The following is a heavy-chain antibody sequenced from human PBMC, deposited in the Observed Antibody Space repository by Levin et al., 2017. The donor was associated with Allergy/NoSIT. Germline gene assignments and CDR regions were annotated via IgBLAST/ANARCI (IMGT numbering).Heavy chain of an antibody. D-gene: IGHD3-9*01. J-gene: IGHJ4*02. CDR2: IYHSGST. CDR1: GGSISSGGYS. CDR3: ARLDILTGSLDY. Sequence: LRLSCAVSGGSISSGGYSWSWIRQPPGKGLEWIGYIYHSGSTYYNPSLKSRVTISVDRSKNQFSLKLSSVTAADTAVYYCARLDILTGSLDYWGQGTLVTVSS. V-gene: IGHV4-30-2*01.